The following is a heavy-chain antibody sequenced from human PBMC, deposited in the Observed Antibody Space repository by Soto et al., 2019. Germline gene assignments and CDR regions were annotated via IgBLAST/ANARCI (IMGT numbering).Heavy chain of an antibody. CDR3: ARTPRDSSVFDP. D-gene: IGHD6-19*01. CDR2: IFSNDKK. J-gene: IGHJ5*02. Sequence: QVTLKESGPVLVKPTETLTLTCTVSGFSLSNARMGVSWIRQPPGKALEWLAHIFSNDKKSYSTSLKSRLTISKDTSKSQVVLTMTNMDPVDTATYYCARTPRDSSVFDPWGQGTLVTVSS. V-gene: IGHV2-26*01. CDR1: GFSLSNARMG.